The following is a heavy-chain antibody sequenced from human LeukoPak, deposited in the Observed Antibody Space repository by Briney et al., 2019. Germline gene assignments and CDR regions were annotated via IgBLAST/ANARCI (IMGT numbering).Heavy chain of an antibody. J-gene: IGHJ4*02. D-gene: IGHD3-10*01. CDR3: ARDLGPITMVRGDFDY. CDR1: GYTFTGYY. V-gene: IGHV1-2*02. CDR2: INPNSGGT. Sequence: ASVKVSCKASGYTFTGYYMHWVRQAPGQGLEWMGWINPNSGGTNYAQKFQGRVTMTRDTSISTAYMELSRLRSDDTAVYYCARDLGPITMVRGDFDYWGQGTLVIVSS.